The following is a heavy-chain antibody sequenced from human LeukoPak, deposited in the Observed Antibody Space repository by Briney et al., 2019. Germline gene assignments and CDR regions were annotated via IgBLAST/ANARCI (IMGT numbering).Heavy chain of an antibody. CDR1: GFTPCSDW. Sequence: RGGALRLSCVASGFTPCSDWVCWGRPALGKGVGWGANIKQDGSEKYYVDTVKGRFSISRDNAKNSLYLQMNSLRDEDTAVCYCARVTAVADGIGFDYWGQGTLVTVSS. CDR3: ARVTAVADGIGFDY. J-gene: IGHJ4*02. D-gene: IGHD6-19*01. CDR2: IKQDGSEK. V-gene: IGHV3-7*01.